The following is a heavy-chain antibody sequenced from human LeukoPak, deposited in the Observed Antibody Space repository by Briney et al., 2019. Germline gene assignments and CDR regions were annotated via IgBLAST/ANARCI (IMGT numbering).Heavy chain of an antibody. Sequence: GGSLRLSCAASGLTVNNNYMNWVRQAPGKGLEWVSAISDSGGSTYYADSVKGRFTISRDNSKNTLYLQMNSLRAEDTAVYYCAKETVAVYDFWSGYYNPSYFDYWGQGTLVTVSS. V-gene: IGHV3-23*01. D-gene: IGHD3-3*01. CDR3: AKETVAVYDFWSGYYNPSYFDY. CDR1: GLTVNNNY. CDR2: ISDSGGST. J-gene: IGHJ4*02.